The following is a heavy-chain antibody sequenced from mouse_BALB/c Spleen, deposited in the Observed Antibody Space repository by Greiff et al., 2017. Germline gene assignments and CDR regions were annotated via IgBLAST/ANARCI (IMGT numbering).Heavy chain of an antibody. V-gene: IGHV1S81*02. CDR2: INPSNGGT. J-gene: IGHJ2*01. Sequence: QVQLKQSGAELVKPGASVKLSCKASGYTFTSYYMYWVKQRPGQGLEWIGEINPSNGGTNFNEKFKSKATLTVDKSSSTAYMQLSSLTSEDSAVYYCTRGDGYPYYFDYWGQGTTLTVSS. CDR1: GYTFTSYY. CDR3: TRGDGYPYYFDY. D-gene: IGHD2-3*01.